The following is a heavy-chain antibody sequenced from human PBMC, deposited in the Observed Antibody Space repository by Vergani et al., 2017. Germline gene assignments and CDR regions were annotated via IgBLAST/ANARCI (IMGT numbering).Heavy chain of an antibody. CDR3: SNWFDS. V-gene: IGHV3-74*01. CDR1: GFSFSGYW. CDR2: IKSDGRIT. Sequence: EVQLVESGGGLIHPGGSLRLSCEGSGFSFSGYWMHWVRQSPEKGLVWVSRIKSDGRITNYADSVKGRFTISRDNAKNTLYLEMNSLRGDDTAICFMSNWFDSWGQGTLVTVSS. D-gene: IGHD3-16*01. J-gene: IGHJ5*01.